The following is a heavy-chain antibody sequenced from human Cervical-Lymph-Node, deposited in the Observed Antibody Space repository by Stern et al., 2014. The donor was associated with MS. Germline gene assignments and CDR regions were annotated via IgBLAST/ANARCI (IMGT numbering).Heavy chain of an antibody. J-gene: IGHJ6*02. Sequence: QLVQSGAEVKKPGASVKVSCKTSGYTFTGYHMHWVRQAPGQGLEWMGWINPNSGGTNYAQKFQGRVTMTRDTSISTAYMDLSRLRSDDTAVYYCARGAGSDYYYYYGMDVWGQGTTVTVSS. D-gene: IGHD6-25*01. V-gene: IGHV1-2*02. CDR3: ARGAGSDYYYYYGMDV. CDR1: GYTFTGYH. CDR2: INPNSGGT.